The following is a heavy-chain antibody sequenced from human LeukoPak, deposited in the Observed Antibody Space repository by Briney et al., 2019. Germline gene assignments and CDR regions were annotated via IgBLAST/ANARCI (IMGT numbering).Heavy chain of an antibody. CDR3: ASDVLTPYYYGMDV. V-gene: IGHV4-30-4*01. CDR2: IYYSGST. D-gene: IGHD3-10*01. CDR1: GGSISSGDYY. Sequence: SETLSLTCTVSGGSISSGDYYWSWIRQPPGKGLEWIGYIYYSGSTYYNPSLKSRVTISVDTSKNQFSLKLSSVTAADTAVYYCASDVLTPYYYGMDVWGQGTTVTVSS. J-gene: IGHJ6*02.